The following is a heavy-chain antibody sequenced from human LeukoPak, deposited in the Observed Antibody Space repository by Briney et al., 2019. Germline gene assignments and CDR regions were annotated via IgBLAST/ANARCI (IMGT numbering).Heavy chain of an antibody. D-gene: IGHD7-27*01. Sequence: SETLSLTCAVSGGSISSSNWWSWVRQPPGKGLEWIGEIYHSGSTNYNPSLKSRVTISVDTSKNQFSLKLSSVTAADTAVYYCARLGMNVVVDYWGQGTLVTVSS. CDR3: ARLGMNVVVDY. CDR1: GGSISSSNW. CDR2: IYHSGST. J-gene: IGHJ4*02. V-gene: IGHV4-4*02.